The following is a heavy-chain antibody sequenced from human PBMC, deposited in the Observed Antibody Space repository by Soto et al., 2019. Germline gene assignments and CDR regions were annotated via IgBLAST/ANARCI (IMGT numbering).Heavy chain of an antibody. D-gene: IGHD2-2*01. CDR3: ARDRRAGVVPAASPPGDYGMDV. V-gene: IGHV4-31*03. CDR2: IYYSGST. Sequence: SETLSLTCTVSGGSISSGGYYWSWIRQHPGKGLEWIGYIYYSGSTYYNPSLKSRVTISVDTSKNQFSLKLSSVTAADTAVYYCARDRRAGVVPAASPPGDYGMDVWGQGTTVTVSS. J-gene: IGHJ6*02. CDR1: GGSISSGGYY.